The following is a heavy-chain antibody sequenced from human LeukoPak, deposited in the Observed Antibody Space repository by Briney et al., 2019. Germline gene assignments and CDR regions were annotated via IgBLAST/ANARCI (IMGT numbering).Heavy chain of an antibody. CDR2: IYSGGST. D-gene: IGHD3-22*01. V-gene: IGHV3-66*01. CDR1: GFTVSSNY. Sequence: QSGGSLRLSCAASGFTVSSNYMSWVRQAPGKGLEWVSVIYSGGSTYYADSVRGRFTISRDNSKNTLYLQMNSLRAEDTAVYYCARDCLYDSSGCVDYWGQGTLVTVSS. CDR3: ARDCLYDSSGCVDY. J-gene: IGHJ4*02.